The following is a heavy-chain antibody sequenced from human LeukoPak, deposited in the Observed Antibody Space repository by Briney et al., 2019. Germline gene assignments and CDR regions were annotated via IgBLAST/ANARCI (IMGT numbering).Heavy chain of an antibody. Sequence: GGSLRLSCAASGFTFSSYGMHWVRQAPGKGLEWVAVISYDGSNKYYADSVKGRFTISRDNSKNTLYLQMNSLRAEDTAVYYCAKSYSGDFWSGYYDYWGQGTLVTVSS. CDR3: AKSYSGDFWSGYYDY. CDR2: ISYDGSNK. V-gene: IGHV3-30*18. J-gene: IGHJ4*02. D-gene: IGHD3-3*01. CDR1: GFTFSSYG.